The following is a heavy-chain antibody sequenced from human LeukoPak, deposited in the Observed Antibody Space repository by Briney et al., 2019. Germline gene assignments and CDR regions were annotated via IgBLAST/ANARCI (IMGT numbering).Heavy chain of an antibody. CDR2: ISGSGGST. D-gene: IGHD3-16*01. CDR3: ARFRWGDYYYYGVDV. Sequence: GGSLRLSCATSGFTFSSYALNWVRQAPGQGLEWASAISGSGGSTYYADSVKGRFTISRDTSNNVVYLQLNSLRAEDTAIYYCARFRWGDYYYYGVDVWGQGTTVTVSS. CDR1: GFTFSSYA. J-gene: IGHJ6*02. V-gene: IGHV3-23*01.